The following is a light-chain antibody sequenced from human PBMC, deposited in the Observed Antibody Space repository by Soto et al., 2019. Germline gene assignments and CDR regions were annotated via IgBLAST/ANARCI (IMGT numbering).Light chain of an antibody. Sequence: EMVLTQSPGTLSLSPGDRATLSCRASRRVSTSLAWYQQRPGQAPKLLISGASTRATGIPARFSGSGSGTDFTLTISSLQPEDFAVYYCQQYCSSPLTFGGGTKVDIK. V-gene: IGKV3-20*01. J-gene: IGKJ4*01. CDR1: RRVSTS. CDR2: GAS. CDR3: QQYCSSPLT.